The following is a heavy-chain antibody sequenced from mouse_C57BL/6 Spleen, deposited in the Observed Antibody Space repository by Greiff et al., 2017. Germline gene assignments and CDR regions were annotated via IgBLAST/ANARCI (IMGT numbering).Heavy chain of an antibody. CDR1: GYTFTSSN. Sequence: QVQLQQSGAELVRPGASVKMSCKASGYTFTSSNMPWVKQTPRQGLEWIGAIYPGNGDTSYNQKFKGKATLTVDKSSSTAYMLLSSLTSEDSAVYFCARGGYSNYSYYFDYWGKGTTLTVSS. J-gene: IGHJ2*01. D-gene: IGHD2-5*01. CDR3: ARGGYSNYSYYFDY. CDR2: IYPGNGDT. V-gene: IGHV1-12*01.